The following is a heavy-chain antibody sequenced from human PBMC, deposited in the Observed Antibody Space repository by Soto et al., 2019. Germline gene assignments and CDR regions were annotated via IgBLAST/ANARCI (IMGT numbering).Heavy chain of an antibody. CDR1: GGSISSGGYY. V-gene: IGHV4-31*03. J-gene: IGHJ6*02. CDR2: IYYSGST. CDR3: ARWIGAKSGSYYTDYYYGMDV. D-gene: IGHD3-10*01. Sequence: QVQLQESGPGLVKPSQTLSLTCTVSGGSISSGGYYWSWIRQHPGKGLEWIGYIYYSGSTYYNPSLKRRVTRSVDTSKNQFSLKRSSVTAADTAVYYCARWIGAKSGSYYTDYYYGMDVWGQGTTVTVSS.